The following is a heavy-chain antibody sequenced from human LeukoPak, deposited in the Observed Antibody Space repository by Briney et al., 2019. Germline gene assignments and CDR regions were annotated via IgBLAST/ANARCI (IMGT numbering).Heavy chain of an antibody. CDR3: ARMTDAFDV. CDR1: GGSISPYY. CDR2: IYYLGST. J-gene: IGHJ3*01. V-gene: IGHV4-59*01. Sequence: SETLSLTCTVSGGSISPYYWSWIRQPPGKGLEWIGYIYYLGSTSYNPSLKSRVTISVDTSENRFSLKLTSVTAADTAVYYCARMTDAFDVWGQGTMVTVSS.